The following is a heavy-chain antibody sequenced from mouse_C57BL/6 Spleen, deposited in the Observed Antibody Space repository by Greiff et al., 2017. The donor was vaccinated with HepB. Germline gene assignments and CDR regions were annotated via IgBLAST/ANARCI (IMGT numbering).Heavy chain of an antibody. CDR1: GYSITSGYY. CDR2: ISYDGSN. CDR3: ARELYSPYYFDY. D-gene: IGHD2-12*01. Sequence: EVQLQESGPGLVKPSQSLSLTCSVTGYSITSGYYWNWIRQFPGNKLEWMGYISYDGSNNYNPSLKNRISITRDTSKNQFFLKLNSVTTEDTATYYCARELYSPYYFDYWGQGTTLTVSS. J-gene: IGHJ2*01. V-gene: IGHV3-6*01.